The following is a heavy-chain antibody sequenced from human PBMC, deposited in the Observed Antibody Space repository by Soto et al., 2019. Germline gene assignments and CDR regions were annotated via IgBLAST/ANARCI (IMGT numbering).Heavy chain of an antibody. V-gene: IGHV1-18*01. D-gene: IGHD2-8*01. J-gene: IGHJ4*02. CDR2: INPDDGNT. CDR1: GYSFASYG. CDR3: GRGGVSSYVDY. Sequence: QVHLEQSGAEVKNPGASVKVSCEASGYSFASYGISWVRQAPGQGLEWMGWINPDDGNTNLAQDLQGRVTMTADTPTTTAYLELRNLISDDTAVYYCGRGGVSSYVDYWGRGTLVTVS.